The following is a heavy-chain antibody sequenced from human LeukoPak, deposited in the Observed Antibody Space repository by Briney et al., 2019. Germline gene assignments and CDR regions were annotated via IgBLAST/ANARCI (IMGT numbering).Heavy chain of an antibody. Sequence: GGSLRLSCAASGFTFSSYAMHWVRQAPGKGLEWVAVISYDGSNKYYADSVKGRLTISRDNSKNTLYLQMNSLRAEDTAVYYCARDRVVRGVILDYWGQGTLVTVSS. CDR2: ISYDGSNK. D-gene: IGHD3-10*01. V-gene: IGHV3-30*04. CDR3: ARDRVVRGVILDY. J-gene: IGHJ4*02. CDR1: GFTFSSYA.